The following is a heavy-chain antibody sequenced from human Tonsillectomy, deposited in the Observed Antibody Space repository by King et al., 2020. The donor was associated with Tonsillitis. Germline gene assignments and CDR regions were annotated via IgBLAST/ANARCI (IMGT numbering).Heavy chain of an antibody. J-gene: IGHJ3*02. V-gene: IGHV4-59*01. CDR2: IYYSGST. Sequence: VQLQESGPGLVKPSETLSLTCTVSGGSISSYYWSWIRQPPGKGLEWIGYIYYSGSTNYNPSLKSRVTISVDTSKNQFSLKLSSVTAADTAVYYCAREMTDCSGGSCYFFLSGAFDIWGQGTMVTVSS. CDR1: GGSISSYY. CDR3: AREMTDCSGGSCYFFLSGAFDI. D-gene: IGHD2-15*01.